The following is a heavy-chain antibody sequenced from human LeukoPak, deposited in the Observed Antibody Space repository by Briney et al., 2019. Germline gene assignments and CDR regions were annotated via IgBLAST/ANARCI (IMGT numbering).Heavy chain of an antibody. CDR1: GFTFSSYS. J-gene: IGHJ6*02. CDR2: ISSSSTI. V-gene: IGHV3-48*02. Sequence: GGPLRLSCTASGFTFSSYSMNWVRQAPGKGLEWVSYISSSSTIYYADSVKGRFTISRDNAKNSLYLQMSSLRDEDTAVYYCARANGMDVWGQGTTVTVSS. CDR3: ARANGMDV.